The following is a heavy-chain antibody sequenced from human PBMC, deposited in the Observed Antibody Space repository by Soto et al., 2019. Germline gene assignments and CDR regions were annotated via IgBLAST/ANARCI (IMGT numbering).Heavy chain of an antibody. D-gene: IGHD5-18*01. V-gene: IGHV4-59*01. CDR1: GGSITTYY. Sequence: QVQLQESRPGLVKPSETLSLTCTASGGSITTYYWSWIRQPPGKGLEWIGYIYSSGSTNYNPSLKSRVTISADTSRNRVSLKLTSVTAAYTAVYCCARDHPSSYGIDYFAYWGRGTLVTVSS. CDR3: ARDHPSSYGIDYFAY. J-gene: IGHJ4*02. CDR2: IYSSGST.